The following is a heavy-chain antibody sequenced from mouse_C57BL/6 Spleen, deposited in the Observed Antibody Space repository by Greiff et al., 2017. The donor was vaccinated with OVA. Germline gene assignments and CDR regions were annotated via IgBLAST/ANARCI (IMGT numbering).Heavy chain of an antibody. J-gene: IGHJ3*01. CDR1: GFNIKNTY. CDR2: IDPANGNT. CDR3: ARRGGDYYGSSYEGVAWFAY. V-gene: IGHV14-3*01. D-gene: IGHD1-1*01. Sequence: LQQSVAELVRPGASVKLSCTASGFNIKNTYMHWVKQRPEQGLEWIGRIDPANGNTKYATKFQGKATITADTSSNTAYLQLSSLTAEETAIYYCARRGGDYYGSSYEGVAWFAYWGQGTLVTVSA.